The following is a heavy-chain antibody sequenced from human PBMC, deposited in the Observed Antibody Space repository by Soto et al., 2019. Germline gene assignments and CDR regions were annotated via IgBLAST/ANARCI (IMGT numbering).Heavy chain of an antibody. D-gene: IGHD5-18*01. Sequence: QVQLVQSGAEVKKPGSSVKVSCKASGGTFSSYTISWVRQAPGQGLEWMGRIIPILGIANYAQKFQGRVTITADKSTSTAYMELSSLRSEDTAVYYCARGGYSYGVPTDYYYGMDVWGQGTTVTVSS. CDR2: IIPILGIA. CDR3: ARGGYSYGVPTDYYYGMDV. J-gene: IGHJ6*02. CDR1: GGTFSSYT. V-gene: IGHV1-69*02.